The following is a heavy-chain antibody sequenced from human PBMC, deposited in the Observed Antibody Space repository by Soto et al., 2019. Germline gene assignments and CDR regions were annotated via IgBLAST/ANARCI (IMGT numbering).Heavy chain of an antibody. Sequence: PGGSLRLSCAASGFTFSSYGMHWVRQAPGKGLEWVAVIWYDGSNKYYADSVKGRFTISRDNSKNTLYLQMNSLRAEDTAVYYCAYDLDGMDVWGQGTTVTVSS. D-gene: IGHD3-16*01. J-gene: IGHJ6*02. CDR3: AYDLDGMDV. CDR1: GFTFSSYG. CDR2: IWYDGSNK. V-gene: IGHV3-33*06.